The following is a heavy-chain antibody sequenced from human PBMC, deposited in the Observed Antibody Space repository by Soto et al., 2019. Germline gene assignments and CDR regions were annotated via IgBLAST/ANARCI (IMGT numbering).Heavy chain of an antibody. CDR1: GDSVSSNSAA. V-gene: IGHV6-1*01. D-gene: IGHD1-26*01. CDR3: ARERHRGYSASLDAFDI. Sequence: PSQTLSLTCAISGDSVSSNSAAWNWIRQSPSRGLEWLGRSYYRSKWYNDYAVSVKSRITINPDTSKNQFSLQLNSVTPEDTAVYYCARERHRGYSASLDAFDIWGQGIMVTVSS. CDR2: SYYRSKWYN. J-gene: IGHJ3*02.